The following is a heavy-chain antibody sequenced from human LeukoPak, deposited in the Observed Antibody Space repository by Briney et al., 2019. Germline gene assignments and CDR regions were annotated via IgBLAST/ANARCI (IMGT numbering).Heavy chain of an antibody. Sequence: GGSLRLSCAASGFTFSSYSMNWVRQAPGKGLEWVSSISSSSSYIYYADSVKGRFTISRDNAKNSLYLQMNSLRAEDTAVYYCAKDDGLIRFGDWGQGTQVTVSS. CDR2: ISSSSSYI. J-gene: IGHJ4*02. CDR3: AKDDGLIRFGD. V-gene: IGHV3-21*04. D-gene: IGHD3-3*01. CDR1: GFTFSSYS.